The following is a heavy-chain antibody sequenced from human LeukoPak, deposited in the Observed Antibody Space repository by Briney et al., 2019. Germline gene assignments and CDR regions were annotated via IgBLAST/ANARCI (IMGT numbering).Heavy chain of an antibody. V-gene: IGHV3-30-3*01. J-gene: IGHJ4*02. Sequence: GGSLSLSCAASGFTFISYAMHWVRQPPGKGLEWVPVISYDGSNKYYADSVKGRFTISRDNSKNTLYLQMNSLRAADTAVYYCAKGSSGWDDFDYWGQGTLVTVSS. CDR3: AKGSSGWDDFDY. D-gene: IGHD6-19*01. CDR1: GFTFISYA. CDR2: ISYDGSNK.